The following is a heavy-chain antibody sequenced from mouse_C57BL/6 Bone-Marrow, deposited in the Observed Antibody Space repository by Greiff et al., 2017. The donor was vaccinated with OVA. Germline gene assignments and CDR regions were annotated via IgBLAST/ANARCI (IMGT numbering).Heavy chain of an antibody. D-gene: IGHD1-1*01. J-gene: IGHJ3*01. V-gene: IGHV1-81*01. CDR2: IYPRSGNT. CDR1: GYTFTSYG. Sequence: QVQLKQSGAELARPGASVKLSCKASGYTFTSYGISWVKQRTGQGLEWIGEIYPRSGNTYYNEKFKGKATLTADKSSSTAYMELRSLTSEDSAVYFCARSPYYGSSPWFAYWGQGTLVTVSA. CDR3: ARSPYYGSSPWFAY.